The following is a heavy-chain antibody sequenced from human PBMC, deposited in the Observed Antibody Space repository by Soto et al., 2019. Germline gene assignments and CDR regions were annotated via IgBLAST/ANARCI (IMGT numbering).Heavy chain of an antibody. J-gene: IGHJ4*02. V-gene: IGHV3-11*01. D-gene: IGHD3-22*01. CDR2: ISSSGNII. CDR1: GFTFSDYY. CDR3: ARDLGYYASDGYFDY. Sequence: GGSLRLSCAGSGFTFSDYYMSWIRQAPGKGLEWVSYISSSGNIIYHADSVKGRFTISRDNAKNSLYLQMNSLRAEDTAVYYCARDLGYYASDGYFDYWGQGTLVTVSS.